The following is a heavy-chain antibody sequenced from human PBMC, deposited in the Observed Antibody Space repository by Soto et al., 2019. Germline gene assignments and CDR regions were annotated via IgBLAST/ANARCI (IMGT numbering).Heavy chain of an antibody. CDR2: ISSSSSTI. D-gene: IGHD2-15*01. V-gene: IGHV3-48*01. CDR1: GFTFSSYS. CDR3: ARDGGYCSGGSCYLLFFDY. Sequence: EVQLVESGGGLVQPGGSLRLSCAASGFTFSSYSMNWVRQAPGKGLEWVSYISSSSSTIYYADSVKGRFTISRDNAKNSLYLQRNSLRAEDTAVYYCARDGGYCSGGSCYLLFFDYWGQGTLVTVSS. J-gene: IGHJ4*02.